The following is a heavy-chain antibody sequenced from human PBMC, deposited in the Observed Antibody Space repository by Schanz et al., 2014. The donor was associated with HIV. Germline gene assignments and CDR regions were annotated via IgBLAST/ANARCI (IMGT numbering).Heavy chain of an antibody. CDR3: ARDLLGGSDGYYYYYGMDV. Sequence: QVQLVESGGGVVQPGRSLRLSCAASGFTFSRDGMNWVRQAPGKGLECVAVISYDGSNEYYADSVKGRFTISRDNAKNSLHLQMNSLRAEDTAVYYCARDLLGGSDGYYYYYGMDVWGQGTTVTVSS. D-gene: IGHD1-26*01. CDR2: ISYDGSNE. CDR1: GFTFSRDG. V-gene: IGHV3-30*03. J-gene: IGHJ6*02.